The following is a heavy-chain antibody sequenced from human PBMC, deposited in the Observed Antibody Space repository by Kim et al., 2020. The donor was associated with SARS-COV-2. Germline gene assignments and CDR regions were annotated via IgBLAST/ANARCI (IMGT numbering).Heavy chain of an antibody. CDR3: ARDGQIPGYNSAFDI. V-gene: IGHV4-59*01. J-gene: IGHJ3*02. D-gene: IGHD5-12*01. Sequence: SETLSLTCTVSSGAITSYYWSWIRQSPGKALEWIGYTSHNGITKYNFSLRNRVTMSVDTPRNQFSLKLSSVTAADTAVYYCARDGQIPGYNSAFDIWGRGTVVTVSS. CDR1: SGAITSYY. CDR2: TSHNGIT.